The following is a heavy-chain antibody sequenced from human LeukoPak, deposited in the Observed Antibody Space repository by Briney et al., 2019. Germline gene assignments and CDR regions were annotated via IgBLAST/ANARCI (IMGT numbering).Heavy chain of an antibody. CDR1: GFTFSSYE. CDR3: AKDQGPGIVVVITSVDY. CDR2: ISSSGSTI. Sequence: GGSLRLSCAASGFTFSSYEMNWVRQAPGKGLEWVSYISSSGSTIYYADSVKGRFTISRDNAKNSLYLQMNSLRAEDTAVYYCAKDQGPGIVVVITSVDYWGQGTLVTVSS. V-gene: IGHV3-48*03. J-gene: IGHJ4*02. D-gene: IGHD3-22*01.